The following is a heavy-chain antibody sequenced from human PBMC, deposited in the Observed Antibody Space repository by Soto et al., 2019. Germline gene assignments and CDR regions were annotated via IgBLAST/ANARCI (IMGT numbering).Heavy chain of an antibody. Sequence: SGPTLVNPTETLTLTCTFSGFSLSTSAFCVTWIRQPPGKALEWLALIDWNNIKYYETSLKTRLTLSKGTSRNQVVLTMTNVDPVDTGTYYCARGGTFHWNHIDYWGQGTLVTVSS. CDR1: GFSLSTSAFC. J-gene: IGHJ4*02. CDR3: ARGGTFHWNHIDY. D-gene: IGHD1-1*01. V-gene: IGHV2-70*01. CDR2: IDWNNIK.